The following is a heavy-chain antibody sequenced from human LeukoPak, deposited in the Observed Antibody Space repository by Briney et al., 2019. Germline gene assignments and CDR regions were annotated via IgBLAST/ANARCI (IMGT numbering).Heavy chain of an antibody. CDR3: ARDSLGSGRPFDY. Sequence: SETLSLTCTVSGGSISNYFWSWVRQPAGKGPDWIGRIYSSGSTNYNSSLKSRITMSVDTSKNQFSLKLSSVTAADTAVYYCARDSLGSGRPFDYWGQGTLVTVSS. CDR1: GGSISNYF. J-gene: IGHJ4*02. CDR2: IYSSGST. D-gene: IGHD7-27*01. V-gene: IGHV4-4*07.